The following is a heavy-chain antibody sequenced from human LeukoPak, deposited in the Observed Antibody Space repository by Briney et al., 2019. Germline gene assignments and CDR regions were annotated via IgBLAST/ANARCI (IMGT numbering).Heavy chain of an antibody. D-gene: IGHD6-13*01. CDR2: IKSKTDGGTT. Sequence: GGSLRLSCAASGFTFSNAWMSWVRQAPGKGLEWVGCIKSKTDGGTTDYAAPVKGRFTISRDDSKNTLYLQMNSLKTEDTAVYYCTTDSWQQLANYYYYGMDVWGQGTTVTVSS. V-gene: IGHV3-15*01. CDR1: GFTFSNAW. J-gene: IGHJ6*02. CDR3: TTDSWQQLANYYYYGMDV.